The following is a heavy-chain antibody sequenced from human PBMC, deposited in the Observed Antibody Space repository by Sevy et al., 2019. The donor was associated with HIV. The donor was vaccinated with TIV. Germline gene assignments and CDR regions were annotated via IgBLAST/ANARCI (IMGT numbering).Heavy chain of an antibody. V-gene: IGHV4-34*01. CDR1: GGSFSGYY. J-gene: IGHJ4*02. Sequence: SETLSLTCAVYGGSFSGYYWSWIRQPPGKGLEWIGEINHSGSTNYNPSLKSRVTISVDTSKNQFSLKLSSVTAADTAVDYCASGRQKQWLVRWGQGTLVTVSS. CDR2: INHSGST. D-gene: IGHD6-19*01. CDR3: ASGRQKQWLVR.